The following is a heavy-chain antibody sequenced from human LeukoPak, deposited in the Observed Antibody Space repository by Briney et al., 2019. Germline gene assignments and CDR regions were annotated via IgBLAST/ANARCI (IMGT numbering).Heavy chain of an antibody. CDR2: IGSLDTDI. CDR1: GFTLVPYT. CDR3: ARDLMLRLGELDL. V-gene: IGHV3-21*01. Sequence: GGSLRLSCAASGFTLVPYTMNWVRQVPGKGLEWVSSIGSLDTDIYYTDSVKGRFTVSRDNAQNSLYLQMNSLRAEDTALYYCARDLMLRLGELDLWGQGTLVTVSS. D-gene: IGHD3-16*01. J-gene: IGHJ5*02.